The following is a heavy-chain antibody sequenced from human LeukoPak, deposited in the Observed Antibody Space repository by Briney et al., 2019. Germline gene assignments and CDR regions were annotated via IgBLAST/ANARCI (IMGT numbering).Heavy chain of an antibody. CDR2: ISSNGGST. CDR3: VKGNSVKYLPRYGMDV. D-gene: IGHD2/OR15-2a*01. V-gene: IGHV3-64D*06. CDR1: GFTFSTYA. J-gene: IGHJ6*04. Sequence: PGGSLRLSCSASGFTFSTYAMHWVRQAPGKGLEYVSAISSNGGSTYYADSVKGRFTISRDNSKNTLYLQMSSLRAEDTVVYYCVKGNSVKYLPRYGMDVWGKGTTVTVSS.